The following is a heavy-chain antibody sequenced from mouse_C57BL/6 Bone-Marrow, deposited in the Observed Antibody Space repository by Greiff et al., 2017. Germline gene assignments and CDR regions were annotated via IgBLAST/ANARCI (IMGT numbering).Heavy chain of an antibody. D-gene: IGHD3-3*01. CDR2: IRNKANNHAT. Sequence: EVMLVESGGGLVQPGGSMKLSCAASGFTFSDAWMDWVRQSPEKGLEWVAEIRNKANNHATYYAESVKGRFTISRDDSKSSVYLQMNSLRAEDTGIYYCTRWGDVNYFDYWGQGTTLTVSS. CDR1: GFTFSDAW. V-gene: IGHV6-6*01. CDR3: TRWGDVNYFDY. J-gene: IGHJ2*01.